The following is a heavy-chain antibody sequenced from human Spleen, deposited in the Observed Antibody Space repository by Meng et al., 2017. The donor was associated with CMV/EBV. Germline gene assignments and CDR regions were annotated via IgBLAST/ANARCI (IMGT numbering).Heavy chain of an antibody. CDR2: INPNSGGT. CDR3: AREGAEGLVMISSGMDC. D-gene: IGHD3/OR15-3a*01. J-gene: IGHJ6*02. Sequence: ASVKVSCKASGYTFTGYYMHWVRQAPGQGLEWMGWINPNSGGTNYAQKFQGRVTMTRDTSISTAYMELSRLRSDDTAVYYCAREGAEGLVMISSGMDCWGQGTTVTVSS. V-gene: IGHV1-2*02. CDR1: GYTFTGYY.